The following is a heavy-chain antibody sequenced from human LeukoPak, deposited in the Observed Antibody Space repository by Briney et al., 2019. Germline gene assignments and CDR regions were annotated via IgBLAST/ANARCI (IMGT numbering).Heavy chain of an antibody. CDR1: GFTVSSNY. CDR3: ASATLRCRGGSCYEMDV. CDR2: IYSCGST. Sequence: GGSLRLSCAASGFTVSSNYMSWVRQAPGKGLEWVSFIYSCGSTDYVDSVKGRFTISRDNSKNTLYLQMNSLRAEDTAVYYCASATLRCRGGSCYEMDVWGKGTTVTVSS. V-gene: IGHV3-53*01. J-gene: IGHJ6*04. D-gene: IGHD2-15*01.